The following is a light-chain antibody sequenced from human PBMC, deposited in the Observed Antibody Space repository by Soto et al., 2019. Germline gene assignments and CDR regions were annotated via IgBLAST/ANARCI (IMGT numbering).Light chain of an antibody. CDR1: QSVRTN. CDR2: GPS. J-gene: IGKJ4*01. V-gene: IGKV3-15*01. CDR3: QQYNTWPLT. Sequence: EIVMTQSPATLSVSPGERATLSCRASQSVRTNLAWYQQEPGQAPRLLIYGPSTRATGIPARFSGSVSGTKFTLTISSLQSEDVAVYYCQQYNTWPLTFGGGTKVEIK.